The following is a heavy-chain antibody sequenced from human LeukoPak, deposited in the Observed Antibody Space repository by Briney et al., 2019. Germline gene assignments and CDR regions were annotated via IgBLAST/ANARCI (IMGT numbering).Heavy chain of an antibody. CDR3: ARCVRRTTTVLRRAGGYYYYGMDG. D-gene: IGHD4-23*01. CDR2: FYTSGST. CDR1: GDSISSYY. J-gene: IGHJ6*02. V-gene: IGHV4-4*07. Sequence: PSETLSLTCTVSGDSISSYYWSWIRQPAGKGLEWIGRFYTSGSTNYNPSLKSRVNMSVDTSKNQFSLKLTSVTASAASVYYCARCVRRTTTVLRRAGGYYYYGMDGLVQGTTVSVSS.